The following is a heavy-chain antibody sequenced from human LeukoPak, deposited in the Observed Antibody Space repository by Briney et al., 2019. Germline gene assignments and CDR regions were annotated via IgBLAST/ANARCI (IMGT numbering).Heavy chain of an antibody. V-gene: IGHV3-48*03. CDR1: GFAFSTYE. J-gene: IGHJ3*01. CDR3: AAFYYNSNPKAV. D-gene: IGHD3-22*01. Sequence: PGGSLRLSCAASGFAFSTYEMNWVRQAPGKGLEWISIISHEGSNTNYADSVEGRFTISRDNAKNSVYLQMNSLRAEDTAVYYCAAFYYNSNPKAVWGQGTMDTVSS. CDR2: ISHEGSNT.